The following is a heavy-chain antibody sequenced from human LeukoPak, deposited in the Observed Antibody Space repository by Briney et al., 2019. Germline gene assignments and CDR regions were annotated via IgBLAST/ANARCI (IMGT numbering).Heavy chain of an antibody. CDR2: IKSKTDGGTT. CDR3: TTQYYGSGSYYYYGMDV. D-gene: IGHD3-10*01. CDR1: GFTFSNAW. Sequence: GGSLRLSCAASGFTFSNAWMSWVRQAPRKGLEWVGRIKSKTDGGTTDYAAPVKGRFTISRDDSKNTLYLQMNGLKTEDTAVYYCTTQYYGSGSYYYYGMDVWGQGTTVTVSS. J-gene: IGHJ6*02. V-gene: IGHV3-15*01.